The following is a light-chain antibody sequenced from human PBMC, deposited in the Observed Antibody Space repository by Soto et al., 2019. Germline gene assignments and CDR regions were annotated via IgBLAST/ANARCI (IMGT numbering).Light chain of an antibody. V-gene: IGKV3-15*01. CDR2: GAS. Sequence: EIVMTQSPATLSVSPGERATLSCRASQSLSSSLAWYQSKPGQAPRLHIYGASTRATGIPVRFSGSGSGTEFTLTISSLQSEDFAVYYCQQYNNWLRTFGQGTKVE. CDR1: QSLSSS. J-gene: IGKJ1*01. CDR3: QQYNNWLRT.